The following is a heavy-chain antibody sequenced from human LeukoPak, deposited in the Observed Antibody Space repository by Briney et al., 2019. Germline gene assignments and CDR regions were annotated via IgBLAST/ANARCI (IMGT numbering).Heavy chain of an antibody. CDR2: IDANSGGT. CDR3: ARGESHSDTSGLLQF. D-gene: IGHD3-22*01. CDR1: GYTFTGYY. Sequence: ASVKVSCKTSGYTFTGYYMYWLRQAPGQGPEWMGWIDANSGGTDSARNFRGRITMTRDTSIKTIYMDLSWLSSDDTAVYYCARGESHSDTSGLLQFWGQGTMVTVSS. J-gene: IGHJ3*01. V-gene: IGHV1-2*02.